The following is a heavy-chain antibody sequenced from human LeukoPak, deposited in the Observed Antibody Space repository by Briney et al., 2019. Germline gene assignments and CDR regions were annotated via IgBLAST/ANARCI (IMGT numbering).Heavy chain of an antibody. CDR1: GFTFTSYW. J-gene: IGHJ4*02. CDR3: ARAVLAGATNIDY. D-gene: IGHD1-26*01. Sequence: GGSLILSCAASGFTFTSYWMHWVRQAPGKGLVRVSRINSDWSSTSYADSVKGRFTISRDNATNKLSVQLNILSDEDTVLHYCARAVLAGATNIDYWGQGTLVTVSS. CDR2: INSDWSST. V-gene: IGHV3-74*01.